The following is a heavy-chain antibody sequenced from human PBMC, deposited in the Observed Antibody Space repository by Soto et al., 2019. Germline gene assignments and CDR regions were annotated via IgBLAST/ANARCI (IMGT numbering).Heavy chain of an antibody. CDR3: ASSAAAGRGVAQTVYYFDY. CDR2: IYHSGST. D-gene: IGHD6-13*01. V-gene: IGHV4-4*02. Sequence: SETLSLTCAVSSGSISSSNWWSWVRQPPGKGLEWIGEIYHSGSTNYNPSLKSRVTISVDKSKNQFSLKLSSVTAADTAVYYCASSAAAGRGVAQTVYYFDYGGQGTLVTVSS. CDR1: SGSISSSNW. J-gene: IGHJ4*02.